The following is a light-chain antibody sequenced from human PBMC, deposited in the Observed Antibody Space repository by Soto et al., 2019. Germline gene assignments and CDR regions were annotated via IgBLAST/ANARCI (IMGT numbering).Light chain of an antibody. Sequence: EIVLTQSPGTLSLSPGDSATLFCRASQSVSISYLGWYQQKPGQAPRLLIYGATNRASGTPDRFSGSASGTDFTLTISRLEPEDFAMYYCQQYGTSPYTFGQGTKLEIK. CDR3: QQYGTSPYT. CDR2: GAT. CDR1: QSVSISY. J-gene: IGKJ2*01. V-gene: IGKV3-20*01.